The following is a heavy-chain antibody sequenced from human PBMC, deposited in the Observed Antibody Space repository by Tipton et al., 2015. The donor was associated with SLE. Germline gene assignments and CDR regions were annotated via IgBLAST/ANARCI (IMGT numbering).Heavy chain of an antibody. CDR2: INTDDGTT. J-gene: IGHJ4*02. CDR3: ARDPSGYSYGFFDF. Sequence: SLRLSCAASGFAFRNSWMHWVRQSPGKGLVWISRINTDDGTTNYVDSVKGRFTISRDNAKNTLFLQMNSLRAEDTAVYYCARDPSGYSYGFFDFWGQGTLVTVSS. CDR1: GFAFRNSW. D-gene: IGHD5-18*01. V-gene: IGHV3-74*01.